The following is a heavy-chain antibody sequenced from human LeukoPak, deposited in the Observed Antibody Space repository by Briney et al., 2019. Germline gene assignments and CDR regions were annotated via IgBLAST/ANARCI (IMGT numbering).Heavy chain of an antibody. V-gene: IGHV3-7*03. CDR1: GFTFSSYW. J-gene: IGHJ3*02. D-gene: IGHD1-26*01. CDR3: ARYVVYLGELQSWSDTRSDAFDI. Sequence: PGGSLRLSCAASGFTFSSYWMSWVRQAPGKGLEWVANIKQDGSEKYYVDSVKGRFTISRDNAKNSLYLQMNSLRAEDTAVYYCARYVVYLGELQSWSDTRSDAFDIWGQGTMVTVSS. CDR2: IKQDGSEK.